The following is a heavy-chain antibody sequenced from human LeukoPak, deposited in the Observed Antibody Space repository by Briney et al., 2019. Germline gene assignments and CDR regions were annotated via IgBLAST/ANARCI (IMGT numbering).Heavy chain of an antibody. CDR3: ARELTDAFDI. J-gene: IGHJ3*02. V-gene: IGHV4-59*01. D-gene: IGHD4/OR15-4a*01. CDR2: IYYSGST. CDR1: GGSISSYY. Sequence: RPSETLSLTCTVSGGSISSYYWSWIRQPPGKGLEWIGYIYYSGSTNYNPSLKSRVTISVDTSKNQFSLKLSSVTAADTAVYYCARELTDAFDIWGQGTMVTVSS.